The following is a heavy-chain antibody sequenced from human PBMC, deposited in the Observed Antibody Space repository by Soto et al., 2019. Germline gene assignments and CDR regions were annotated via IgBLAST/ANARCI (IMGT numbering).Heavy chain of an antibody. Sequence: GGSLRLSCAASGFTFSSYAMHWVRQAPGKGLEWVAVISYDGSNKYYADSVKGRFTISRDNSKNTLYLQMNSLRAEDTAVYYCARVGITIFGVVNLPFDYWGQGTLVTVSS. CDR3: ARVGITIFGVVNLPFDY. CDR1: GFTFSSYA. D-gene: IGHD3-3*01. V-gene: IGHV3-30-3*01. J-gene: IGHJ4*02. CDR2: ISYDGSNK.